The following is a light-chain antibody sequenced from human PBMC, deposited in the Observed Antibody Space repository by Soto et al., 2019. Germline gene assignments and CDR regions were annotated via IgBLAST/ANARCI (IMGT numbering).Light chain of an antibody. CDR1: HDVSVS. J-gene: IGKJ4*01. CDR2: GAS. Sequence: EIWMTQSPATLSVSPGEGATLSCRASHDVSVSLVWYRQTPGQSPRLLMYGASARAAGIPASFSGSWSGTEFTLTINSIPSEDYAVYYCQHYQNWHTFGGGTQVDIK. V-gene: IGKV3-15*01. CDR3: QHYQNWHT.